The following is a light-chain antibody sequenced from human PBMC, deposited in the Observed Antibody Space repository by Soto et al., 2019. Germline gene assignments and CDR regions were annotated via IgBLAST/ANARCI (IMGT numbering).Light chain of an antibody. J-gene: IGKJ1*01. CDR2: DAS. Sequence: IQRNQSPSPLSASVGDRVTITCRASQYISDRLAWYQEKPGKAPNLLISDASSLERGVQSRFSGSGSGTEFTLTIRSLQPDEFATDYCKQYNGYSRTFGQGTQVEIK. CDR1: QYISDR. CDR3: KQYNGYSRT. V-gene: IGKV1-5*01.